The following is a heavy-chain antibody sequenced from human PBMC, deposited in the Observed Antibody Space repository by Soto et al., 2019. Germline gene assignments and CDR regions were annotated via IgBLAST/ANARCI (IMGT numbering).Heavy chain of an antibody. CDR1: GFAFRHNY. V-gene: IGHV3-11*01. D-gene: IGHD1-26*01. CDR3: ATGGIYYET. Sequence: GGSLRLSCTVSGFAFRHNYLTWVRQAPGKGLEWLSYINTGGSPAYYADSVKGRFTISTDIAKKSLYLQMDSLRADDTGVYYCATGGIYYETWGQGTLVTVSS. J-gene: IGHJ5*02. CDR2: INTGGSPA.